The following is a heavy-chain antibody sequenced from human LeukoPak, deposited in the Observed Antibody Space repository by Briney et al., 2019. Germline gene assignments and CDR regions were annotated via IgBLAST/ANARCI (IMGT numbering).Heavy chain of an antibody. CDR2: INPNSGGT. CDR3: AREGESDSSSWYLYLFDY. V-gene: IGHV1-2*02. D-gene: IGHD6-13*01. Sequence: ASVKVSCKASGYTFTGYYIHWVRQAPGQGLEWMGWINPNSGGTNYAQKFQGRVTMTRDTSISTAYMELSRLRSDDTAVYYCAREGESDSSSWYLYLFDYWGQGTLVTVSS. J-gene: IGHJ4*02. CDR1: GYTFTGYY.